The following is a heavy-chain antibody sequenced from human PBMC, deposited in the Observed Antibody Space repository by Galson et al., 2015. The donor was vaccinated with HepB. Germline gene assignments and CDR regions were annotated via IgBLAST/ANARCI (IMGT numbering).Heavy chain of an antibody. J-gene: IGHJ4*02. D-gene: IGHD5-18*01. Sequence: SLRLSCAASGFTFNDYTMHWVRQAPGKGLEWVSLISWNGGYTYYADSVRGRFTISRDNSKNSLYLQLSSLRTEDTALYYCAKEMVDTAMDAIKRDGYSFDYWGQGTRVTVSS. CDR2: ISWNGGYT. CDR1: GFTFNDYT. V-gene: IGHV3-43*01. CDR3: AKEMVDTAMDAIKRDGYSFDY.